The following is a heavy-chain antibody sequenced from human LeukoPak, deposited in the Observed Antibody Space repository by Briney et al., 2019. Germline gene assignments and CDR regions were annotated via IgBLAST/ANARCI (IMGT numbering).Heavy chain of an antibody. Sequence: PGGSLRLSCAASGFTFSSYGMHWVRQAPGKGLEWVAVISHGGSNKYYADSVKGRFTISRDNSKNTLYLQMNSLRAEDTAVYYCAKDCTNYGMDVWGQGTTVTVSS. J-gene: IGHJ6*02. CDR1: GFTFSSYG. CDR3: AKDCTNYGMDV. CDR2: ISHGGSNK. V-gene: IGHV3-30*18.